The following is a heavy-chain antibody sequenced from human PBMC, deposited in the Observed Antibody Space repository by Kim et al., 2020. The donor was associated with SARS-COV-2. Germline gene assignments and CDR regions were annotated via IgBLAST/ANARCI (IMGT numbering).Heavy chain of an antibody. V-gene: IGHV3-33*01. CDR1: GFTFSSYG. Sequence: GGSLRLSCAASGFTFSSYGMHWVRQAPGKGLEWVAVIWYDGSNKYYADSVKGRFTISRDNSKNTLYLQMNSLRAEDTAVYYCATSSTSLRLDYWGQGTLVTVSS. J-gene: IGHJ4*02. CDR2: IWYDGSNK. CDR3: ATSSTSLRLDY. D-gene: IGHD2-2*01.